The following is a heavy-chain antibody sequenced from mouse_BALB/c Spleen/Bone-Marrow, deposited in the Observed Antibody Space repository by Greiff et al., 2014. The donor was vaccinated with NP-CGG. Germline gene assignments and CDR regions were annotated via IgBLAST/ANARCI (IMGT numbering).Heavy chain of an antibody. CDR3: ARHHRFAYYFDY. V-gene: IGHV1S130*01. J-gene: IGHJ2*01. CDR1: GYTFTNSW. Sequence: QVQLKESGSVLVRPGASVKLSCKASGYTFTNSWVHWAKQRPGQGLDWIGEIHPDSGNTNSNEKFKGKATLTVDTSSSTAYVDVSSLTSEDSAVYYCARHHRFAYYFDYWGQGTTLTVSS. D-gene: IGHD2-14*01. CDR2: IHPDSGNT.